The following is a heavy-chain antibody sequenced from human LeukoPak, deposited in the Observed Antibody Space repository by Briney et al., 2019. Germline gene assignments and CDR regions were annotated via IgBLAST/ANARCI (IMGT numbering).Heavy chain of an antibody. CDR2: ISWNSGSI. CDR3: ATTLTYYYDSSGYYAFDY. V-gene: IGHV3-9*01. J-gene: IGHJ4*02. Sequence: GGSLRLSCAASGFTFSSYAMHWVRQAPGKGLEWVSGISWNSGSIGYADSVKGRFTISRDNAKNSLYLQMNSLRAEDTALYYCATTLTYYYDSSGYYAFDYWGQGTLVTVSS. CDR1: GFTFSSYA. D-gene: IGHD3-22*01.